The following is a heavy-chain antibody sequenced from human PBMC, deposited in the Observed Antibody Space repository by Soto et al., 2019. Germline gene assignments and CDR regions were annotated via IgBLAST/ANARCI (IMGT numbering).Heavy chain of an antibody. V-gene: IGHV3-48*03. CDR2: ISSSGSTI. CDR3: ARDGGVVVPAAIPDYYYYYGMDV. CDR1: GFTFGSYK. J-gene: IGHJ6*04. Sequence: EGTLRLSCTASGFTFGSYKINWVRQATGKGLEWVSYISSSGSTIYYADSVKGRFTISRDNAKNSLYLQMNSLRAEDTAVYYCARDGGVVVPAAIPDYYYYYGMDVWGKGTTVPVPS. D-gene: IGHD2-2*01.